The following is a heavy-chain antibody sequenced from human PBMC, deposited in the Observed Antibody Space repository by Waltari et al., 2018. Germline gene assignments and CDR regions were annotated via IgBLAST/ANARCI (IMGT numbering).Heavy chain of an antibody. V-gene: IGHV3-23*01. D-gene: IGHD2-15*01. CDR2: ISGSGAAA. CDR3: AKGGYGTNWWSGWD. J-gene: IGHJ4*02. CDR1: GFTFVNYP. Sequence: EVLLLESGGGLVQPGGSLRLSCAASGFTFVNYPMTWVRQAPGKGLEWVSAISGSGAAAYYADSVKGRFTISRDNSKNTLYLQMNSLRADDTAVYYGAKGGYGTNWWSGWDWGQGTLVTVSS.